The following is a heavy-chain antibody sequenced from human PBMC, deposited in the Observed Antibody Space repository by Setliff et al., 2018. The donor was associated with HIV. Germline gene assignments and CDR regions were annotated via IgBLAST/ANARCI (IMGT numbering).Heavy chain of an antibody. CDR2: IYYSGNT. Sequence: TLSLTCTVSGGSISSEGYYWSWIRQHPGKGLEWIGYIYYSGNTNYSPSLKSRLTISVDTSKNQFSLKLRSVTAADTAVYYCVRAEYSSSSDWFAPWGQGALVTVSS. CDR3: VRAEYSSSSDWFAP. CDR1: GGSISSEGYY. V-gene: IGHV4-31*03. J-gene: IGHJ5*02. D-gene: IGHD6-6*01.